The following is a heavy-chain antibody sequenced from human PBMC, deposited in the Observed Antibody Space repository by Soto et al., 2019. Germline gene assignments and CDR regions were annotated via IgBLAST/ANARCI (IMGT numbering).Heavy chain of an antibody. V-gene: IGHV1-69*02. CDR3: ATGEVVPAALNYYYMDV. CDR1: GGTFSSYT. D-gene: IGHD2-2*01. J-gene: IGHJ6*03. Sequence: ASVKVSCKASGGTFSSYTISWVRQAPGQGLEWMGRIIPILGIANYAQKFQGRVTITADKSTSTAYMELSSLRSEDTAVYYCATGEVVPAALNYYYMDVWGKGTTVTVSS. CDR2: IIPILGIA.